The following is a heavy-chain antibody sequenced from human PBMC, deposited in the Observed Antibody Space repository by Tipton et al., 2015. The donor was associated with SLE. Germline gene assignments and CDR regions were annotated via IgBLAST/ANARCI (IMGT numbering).Heavy chain of an antibody. D-gene: IGHD3-3*01. Sequence: QLVQSGGGVVQPGGSLRLSCAASGLTFSSYGMHWVRQPPGKGLEWVAFIRYDGSSQYYADSVKGRFTISRDNSKNSLHLQMTSLTTEDTALYYCAKDIGVGEAFDSWGLGTLVTVSS. CDR2: IRYDGSSQ. V-gene: IGHV3-30*02. CDR1: GLTFSSYG. CDR3: AKDIGVGEAFDS. J-gene: IGHJ4*02.